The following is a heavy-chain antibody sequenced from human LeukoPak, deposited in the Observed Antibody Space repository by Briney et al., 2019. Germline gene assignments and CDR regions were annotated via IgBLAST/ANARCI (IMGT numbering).Heavy chain of an antibody. CDR1: GFTFSSYW. V-gene: IGHV3-7*01. D-gene: IGHD3-10*01. Sequence: GGSLRLSCAASGFTFSSYWMSWVRQAPGKGLEWVANIKQDGSEKYYVDSVKGRFTISRDNAKNSLYLQMNSLRAEDTAVYYCARDYYYGSGRPGYMDVWGKGTTVTVSS. CDR3: ARDYYYGSGRPGYMDV. CDR2: IKQDGSEK. J-gene: IGHJ6*03.